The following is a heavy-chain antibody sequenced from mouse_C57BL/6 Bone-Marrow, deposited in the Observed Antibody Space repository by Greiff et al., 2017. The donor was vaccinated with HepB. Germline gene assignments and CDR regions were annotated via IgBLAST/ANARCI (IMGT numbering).Heavy chain of an antibody. V-gene: IGHV5-17*01. CDR3: ARGDYYGSSYNYFDY. Sequence: EVQVVESGGGLVKPGGSLKLSCAASGFTFSDYGMHWVRQAPEKGLEWVAYISSGSSTIYYADTVKGRFTISRDNAKNTLFLQMTSLRSEDTAMYYCARGDYYGSSYNYFDYWGQGTTLTVSS. D-gene: IGHD1-1*01. CDR1: GFTFSDYG. CDR2: ISSGSSTI. J-gene: IGHJ2*01.